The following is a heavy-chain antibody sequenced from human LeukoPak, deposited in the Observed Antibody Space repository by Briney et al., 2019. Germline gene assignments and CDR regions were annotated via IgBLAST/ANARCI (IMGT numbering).Heavy chain of an antibody. Sequence: PGGSLRLSCAASGFTFSSYAMHWVRQAPGKGLEWVAVISYDGSNKYYADSVKGRLTISRDNSKSTLYLQMNSLRAEDTAVYYCARGFSITMVRGVDYWGQGTLVTVSS. D-gene: IGHD3-10*01. J-gene: IGHJ4*02. V-gene: IGHV3-30*04. CDR3: ARGFSITMVRGVDY. CDR1: GFTFSSYA. CDR2: ISYDGSNK.